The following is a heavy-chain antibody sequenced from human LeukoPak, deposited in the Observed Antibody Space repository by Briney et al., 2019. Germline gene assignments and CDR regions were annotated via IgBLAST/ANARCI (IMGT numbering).Heavy chain of an antibody. V-gene: IGHV1-69*13. Sequence: SVKVSCKASGGTFSSYAISWVRQAPGQGLEWMEGNIPIFGTANYAQKFQGRVTVTADESTSTAYMELSSLRSEDTAVYYCARGVPKRGSGSFNWFDPWGQGTLVTVSS. CDR1: GGTFSSYA. J-gene: IGHJ5*02. D-gene: IGHD3-10*01. CDR3: ARGVPKRGSGSFNWFDP. CDR2: NIPIFGTA.